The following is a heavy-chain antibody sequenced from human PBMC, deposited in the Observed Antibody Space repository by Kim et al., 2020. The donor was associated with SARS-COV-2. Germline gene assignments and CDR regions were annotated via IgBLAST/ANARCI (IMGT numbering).Heavy chain of an antibody. V-gene: IGHV1-69*13. CDR3: ARVGYGSGGYYYYYYGMDV. J-gene: IGHJ6*01. Sequence: SVKVSCKASGDTFSSYAISWVRQAPGQGLEWMGGIIPIFGTANYAQKFQGRVTLTADESTSTAYMELSSLRSEDTAVYYCARVGYGSGGYYYYYYGMDVWGEGTTVTVSS. CDR1: GDTFSSYA. CDR2: IIPIFGTA. D-gene: IGHD3-10*01.